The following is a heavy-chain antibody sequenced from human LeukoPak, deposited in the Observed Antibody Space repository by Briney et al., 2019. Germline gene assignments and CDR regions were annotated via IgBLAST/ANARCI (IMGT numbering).Heavy chain of an antibody. CDR2: ISGSGGST. J-gene: IGHJ6*03. V-gene: IGHV3-23*01. Sequence: GGSLRLSCAASGFTFSSYAMSWVRQAPGKGLEWVSAISGSGGSTYYADSVKGRFTISRDSSKNTLYLQMNSLRAEDTAVYYCAKAVAATLFYYYYMDVWGKGTTVTVSS. D-gene: IGHD2-15*01. CDR3: AKAVAATLFYYYYMDV. CDR1: GFTFSSYA.